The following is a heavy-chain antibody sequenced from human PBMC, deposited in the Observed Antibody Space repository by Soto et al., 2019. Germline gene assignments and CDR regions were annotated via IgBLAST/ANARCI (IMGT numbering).Heavy chain of an antibody. D-gene: IGHD3-22*01. CDR2: ISSSGSTI. V-gene: IGHV3-48*03. Sequence: GGSLRLSCAASGFTFSSYEMNWVRQAPGKGLEWVSYISSSGSTIYYADSVKGRFTISRDNAKNSLYLQMNSLRAEDTAVYYCARVDDSSGYDDAFDIRGQGTMVTVPS. J-gene: IGHJ3*02. CDR3: ARVDDSSGYDDAFDI. CDR1: GFTFSSYE.